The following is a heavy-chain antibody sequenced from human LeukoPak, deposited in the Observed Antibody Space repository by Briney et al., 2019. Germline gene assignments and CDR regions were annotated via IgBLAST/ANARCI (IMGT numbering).Heavy chain of an antibody. Sequence: GGSLRLSCAASGLTFSSYGMHWVRQAPGKGLEWVAVIWYDGSNKYYADSVKGRFTISRDNSKNTLYLQMNSLRAEDTAVYYCARAYDSSGYYSYYYYGMDVWGQGTTVTVSS. V-gene: IGHV3-33*01. CDR2: IWYDGSNK. CDR1: GLTFSSYG. J-gene: IGHJ6*02. D-gene: IGHD3-22*01. CDR3: ARAYDSSGYYSYYYYGMDV.